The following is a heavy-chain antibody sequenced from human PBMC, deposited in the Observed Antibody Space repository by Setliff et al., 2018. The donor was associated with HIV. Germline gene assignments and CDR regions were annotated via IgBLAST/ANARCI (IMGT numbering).Heavy chain of an antibody. V-gene: IGHV4-61*03. CDR1: GYSISSGYY. Sequence: PSETLSLTCAVSGYSISSGYYWGWIRQPPGKGLEWIGYIYYSGSTNYNPSLKSRVTISVDTSKNHFSLKLRSVTATDTALYYCARGRFHRLHRPYSGSGSLGIQYFDYWGQGTLVTVSS. D-gene: IGHD3-10*01. J-gene: IGHJ4*02. CDR3: ARGRFHRLHRPYSGSGSLGIQYFDY. CDR2: IYYSGST.